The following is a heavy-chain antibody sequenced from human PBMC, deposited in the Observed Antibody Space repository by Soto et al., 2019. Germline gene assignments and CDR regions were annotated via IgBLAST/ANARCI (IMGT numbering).Heavy chain of an antibody. D-gene: IGHD6-19*01. V-gene: IGHV4-4*02. CDR3: ARDPGRAVALD. J-gene: IGHJ4*02. Sequence: SETLSVTCAVSGGSISGSSWWSWIRQSPGKGLEWIGEIYHSGNTNYNPSLKSRVSISVDTSKNQFSLEIYSVTASDTAIYYCARDPGRAVALDWGEGTLVTVS. CDR1: GGSISGSSW. CDR2: IYHSGNT.